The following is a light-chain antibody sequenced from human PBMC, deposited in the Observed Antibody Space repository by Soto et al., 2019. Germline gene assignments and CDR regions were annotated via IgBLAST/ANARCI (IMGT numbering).Light chain of an antibody. Sequence: DIRMTQSPSSVSASVGDRVTITCRASQGLGTWLAWYQQKPGKAPNLLIYAASSLHSGVPSRFSGSGSETDFTLSINSLQPEDFATYYCQQTISFPYTFGQGTKLEIK. V-gene: IGKV1D-12*01. CDR1: QGLGTW. CDR3: QQTISFPYT. CDR2: AAS. J-gene: IGKJ2*01.